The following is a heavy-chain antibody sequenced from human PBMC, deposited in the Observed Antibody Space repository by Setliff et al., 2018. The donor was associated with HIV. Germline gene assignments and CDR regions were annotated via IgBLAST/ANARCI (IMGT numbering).Heavy chain of an antibody. D-gene: IGHD2-15*01. CDR2: ISDSGTT. V-gene: IGHV4-59*01. CDR1: GGSISPYY. Sequence: KPSETLSLTCTVSGGSISPYYWSWIRQPPGKGLEWIAWISDSGTTNYNPSLKSRVTLSVDTSKNHFSLSLTSVTGADTAVYYCARGGASSKYLDPWGQGTLVTVSS. J-gene: IGHJ5*02. CDR3: ARGGASSKYLDP.